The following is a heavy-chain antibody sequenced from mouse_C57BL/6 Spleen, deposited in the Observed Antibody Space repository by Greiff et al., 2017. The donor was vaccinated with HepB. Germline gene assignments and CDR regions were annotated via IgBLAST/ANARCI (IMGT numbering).Heavy chain of an antibody. CDR2: IRLKSDNYAT. CDR3: TGGSSSYFDY. Sequence: EVKLQESGGGLVQPGGSMKLSCVASGFTFSNYWMNWVRQSPEKGLEWVAQIRLKSDNYATHYAESVKGRFTISRDDSKSSVYLQMNNLRAEDTGIYYCTGGSSSYFDYWGQGTTLTVSS. D-gene: IGHD1-1*01. V-gene: IGHV6-3*01. CDR1: GFTFSNYW. J-gene: IGHJ2*01.